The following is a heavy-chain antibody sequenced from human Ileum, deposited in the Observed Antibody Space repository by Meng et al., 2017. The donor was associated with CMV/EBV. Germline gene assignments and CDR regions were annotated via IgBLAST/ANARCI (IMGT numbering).Heavy chain of an antibody. CDR1: GFTFNSLA. J-gene: IGHJ4*02. D-gene: IGHD6-19*01. CDR3: VGSGQWTRFDY. CDR2: ISGSGGTT. Sequence: GESLKISCAASGFTFNSLAMSWVRQAPGKGLEWVSAISGSGGTTYYADSVKGRFIISRDNSKNTLYLQMNSLGGEDTAIYYCVGSGQWTRFDYWGQGTLVTVSS. V-gene: IGHV3-23*01.